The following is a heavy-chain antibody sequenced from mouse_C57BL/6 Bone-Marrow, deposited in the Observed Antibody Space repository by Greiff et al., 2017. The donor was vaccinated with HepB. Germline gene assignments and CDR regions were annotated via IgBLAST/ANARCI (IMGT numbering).Heavy chain of an antibody. D-gene: IGHD1-1*01. Sequence: VKVEQSGAELARPGASVKLSCKASGYTFTSYGISWVKQRTGQGLEWIGEIYPRSGNTDYNEKFKGKATLTADKSSSTAYMELSSLTSEDSAVYFCARSWIDYDRYYYAMDYWGQGTSVTVFS. CDR3: ARSWIDYDRYYYAMDY. CDR2: IYPRSGNT. J-gene: IGHJ4*01. CDR1: GYTFTSYG. V-gene: IGHV1-81*01.